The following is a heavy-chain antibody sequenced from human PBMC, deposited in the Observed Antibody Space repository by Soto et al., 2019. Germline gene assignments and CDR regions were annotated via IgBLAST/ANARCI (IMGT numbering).Heavy chain of an antibody. V-gene: IGHV3-53*01. J-gene: IGHJ4*02. CDR1: GFTVISNY. CDR2: IYSDGST. CDR3: ATFDRPDDYSFDY. Sequence: GGSLRLSCAASGFTVISNYMSWVLQAPWKGLEWVSVIYSDGSTYYADSVKGRFTISRDNSKNTLYLQMNSLRAEDTAVYYCATFDRPDDYSFDYWGQGTLVTVSS. D-gene: IGHD3-16*01.